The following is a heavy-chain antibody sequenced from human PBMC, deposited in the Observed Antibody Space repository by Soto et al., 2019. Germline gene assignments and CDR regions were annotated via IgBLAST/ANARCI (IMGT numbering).Heavy chain of an antibody. CDR2: ISYDGSNK. V-gene: IGHV3-30*18. J-gene: IGHJ4*02. CDR1: GFTFSSYG. D-gene: IGHD3-3*01. Sequence: GGSLRLSCAASGFTFSSYGMHWVRQAPGKGLEWVAVISYDGSNKYYADSVKGRFTISRDNSKNTLYLQMNSLRAEDTAVYYCAKDQYYDFWSGPQASFYYFDYWGQGTLVTVSS. CDR3: AKDQYYDFWSGPQASFYYFDY.